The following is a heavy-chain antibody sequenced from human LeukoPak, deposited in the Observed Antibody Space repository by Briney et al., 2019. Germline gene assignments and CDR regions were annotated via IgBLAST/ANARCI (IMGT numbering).Heavy chain of an antibody. CDR1: GFTFSDSY. J-gene: IGHJ4*02. D-gene: IGHD5-12*01. Sequence: GGSLRLSCAASGFTFSDSYMSWIRQAPGEGLEWVLDISSSSSYTNYADSVEGRFTISRDNAKNSLYLQMNSLRVEDTAVYYCARDPVDVSITPIYWGQGTLVTVSS. CDR2: ISSSSSYT. CDR3: ARDPVDVSITPIY. V-gene: IGHV3-11*05.